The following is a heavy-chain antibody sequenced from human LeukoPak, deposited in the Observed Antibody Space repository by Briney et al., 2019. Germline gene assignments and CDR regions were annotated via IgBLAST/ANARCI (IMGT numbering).Heavy chain of an antibody. V-gene: IGHV3-21*04. Sequence: GGSLRLSCAASGFTFRSYTMNWVRQAPGKGLEWVSSISSNAAYIYYADSLKGRFTISRDNSKNTLYLQMNSLRAEDTAVYYCARTIFGAALDYWGQGTLVTVSS. J-gene: IGHJ4*02. D-gene: IGHD1-26*01. CDR1: GFTFRSYT. CDR3: ARTIFGAALDY. CDR2: ISSNAAYI.